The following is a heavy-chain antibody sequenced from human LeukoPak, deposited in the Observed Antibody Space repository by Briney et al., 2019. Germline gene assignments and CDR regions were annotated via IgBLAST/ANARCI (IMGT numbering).Heavy chain of an antibody. D-gene: IGHD3-16*01. Sequence: PSGTLSVTCAVSGGSISGTNWWSWVRQPPGKGLEWIGEIYHDGGTNFNPSLKSRVTISVDTSKNQFSLKVSSVTAADTAVYYCASGGNLYYFDYWGQGTLVTVSS. J-gene: IGHJ4*02. CDR1: GGSISGTNW. V-gene: IGHV4-4*02. CDR3: ASGGNLYYFDY. CDR2: IYHDGGT.